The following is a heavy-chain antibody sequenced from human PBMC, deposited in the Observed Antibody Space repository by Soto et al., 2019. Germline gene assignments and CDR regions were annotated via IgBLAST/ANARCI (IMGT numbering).Heavy chain of an antibody. J-gene: IGHJ4*02. Sequence: VKVSCKVSGYTLTELSMHWVRQAPGKGLEWMGGFDPEDGETIYAQKFQGRVTMTEDTSTDTAYMELSSLRSEDTAVYYCATLFTFGGVIVPKFDYWGQGTLVTVSS. CDR2: FDPEDGET. CDR1: GYTLTELS. D-gene: IGHD3-16*02. CDR3: ATLFTFGGVIVPKFDY. V-gene: IGHV1-24*01.